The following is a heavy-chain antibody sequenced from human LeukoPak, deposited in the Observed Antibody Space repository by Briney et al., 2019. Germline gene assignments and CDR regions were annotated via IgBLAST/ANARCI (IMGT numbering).Heavy chain of an antibody. D-gene: IGHD6-19*01. CDR2: ISDDGSNK. CDR3: AKDRYSSGWYSDFDY. Sequence: GGSLRLSCAASGFTFSNYAMHWVRQAPGKGLEWVPVISDDGSNKYYGDSVKGRFTISRDNSKNTVYLQMNSLRAEDTAVYYCAKDRYSSGWYSDFDYWGQGTLVTVSS. CDR1: GFTFSNYA. V-gene: IGHV3-30*18. J-gene: IGHJ4*02.